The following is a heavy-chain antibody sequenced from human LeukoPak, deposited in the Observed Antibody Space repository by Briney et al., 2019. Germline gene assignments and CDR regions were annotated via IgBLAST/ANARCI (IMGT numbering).Heavy chain of an antibody. Sequence: ASVKVSCKASGGTFSSYAISWVRQAPGQGLEWMGGIIPIFDTANYAQKFQGRVTITADESTSTAYMELSSLRSEDTAVYYCAREGRYYDILTGKDALNWFDPWGQGTLVTVSS. CDR2: IIPIFDTA. J-gene: IGHJ5*02. D-gene: IGHD3-9*01. CDR3: AREGRYYDILTGKDALNWFDP. V-gene: IGHV1-69*13. CDR1: GGTFSSYA.